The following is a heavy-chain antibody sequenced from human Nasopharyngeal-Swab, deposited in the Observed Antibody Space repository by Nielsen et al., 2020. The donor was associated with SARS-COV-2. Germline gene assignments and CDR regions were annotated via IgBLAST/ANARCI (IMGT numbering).Heavy chain of an antibody. Sequence: ESLELSCQCSGYLFTSYWISWVRQMPGKGLEWMGRIDPSDSYTNYSPSLQGHVTISADKSISTAYLQWSSLKASDTAMYYCARRAYCSGGSCYSPYYYYMDVWGKGTTVTVSS. V-gene: IGHV5-10-1*01. CDR2: IDPSDSYT. J-gene: IGHJ6*03. CDR3: ARRAYCSGGSCYSPYYYYMDV. D-gene: IGHD2-15*01. CDR1: GYLFTSYW.